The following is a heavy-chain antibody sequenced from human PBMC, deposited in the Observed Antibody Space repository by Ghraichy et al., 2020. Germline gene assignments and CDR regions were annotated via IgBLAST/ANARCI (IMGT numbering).Heavy chain of an antibody. J-gene: IGHJ4*02. CDR1: GGSISSSSYY. Sequence: SETLSLTCTVSGGSISSSSYYWGWIRQPPGKGLEWIGSIYYSGSTYYNPSLKSRVTISVDTSKNQFSLKLSSVTAADTAVYYCASRGDYDLDFDYWGQGTLVTVSS. CDR3: ASRGDYDLDFDY. D-gene: IGHD3-22*01. CDR2: IYYSGST. V-gene: IGHV4-39*07.